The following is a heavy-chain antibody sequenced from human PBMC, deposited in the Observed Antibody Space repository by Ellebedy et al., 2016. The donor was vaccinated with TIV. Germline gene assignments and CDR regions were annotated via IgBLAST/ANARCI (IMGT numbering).Heavy chain of an antibody. CDR1: GGTFSSYA. Sequence: ASVKVSCKASGGTFSSYAISWVRQAPGQGLEWMGGIIPIFGTANCAQKFQGRVTITADESTSTAYMELSSLRSEDTAVYYCARVGSALYSSGWYDSALDIWGQGTMVTVSS. CDR3: ARVGSALYSSGWYDSALDI. CDR2: IIPIFGTA. V-gene: IGHV1-69*13. J-gene: IGHJ3*02. D-gene: IGHD6-19*01.